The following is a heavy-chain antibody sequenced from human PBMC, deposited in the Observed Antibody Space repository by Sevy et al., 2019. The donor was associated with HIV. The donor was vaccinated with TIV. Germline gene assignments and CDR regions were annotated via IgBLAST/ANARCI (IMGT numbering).Heavy chain of an antibody. CDR2: IRFDGSMK. Sequence: GGSLRLSCAASGFRFSDYGMHWVRQAPGKGLEWVSLIRFDGSMKYIADSVKGRFTISRDKVKDTLYLQMNSLRAEDTAVYYCAKVPTTTHIVVVTYFDPWGQGTLVTVSS. CDR1: GFRFSDYG. D-gene: IGHD2-21*02. J-gene: IGHJ5*02. CDR3: AKVPTTTHIVVVTYFDP. V-gene: IGHV3-30*02.